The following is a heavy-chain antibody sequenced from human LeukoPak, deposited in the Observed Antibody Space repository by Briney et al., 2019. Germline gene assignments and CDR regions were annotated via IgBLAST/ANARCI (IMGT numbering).Heavy chain of an antibody. Sequence: SQTLSLTCTVSGGSISSGSYYWSWIRQPPGKGLEWIGEINHSGSTNYNPSLKSRVTISVDTSKNQFSLKLSSVTAADTAVYYCARERRKLGVSSSWYQSPRAQSYYYYMDVWGKGTTVTVSS. V-gene: IGHV4-30-2*01. CDR1: GGSISSGSYY. D-gene: IGHD6-13*01. CDR2: INHSGST. CDR3: ARERRKLGVSSSWYQSPRAQSYYYYMDV. J-gene: IGHJ6*03.